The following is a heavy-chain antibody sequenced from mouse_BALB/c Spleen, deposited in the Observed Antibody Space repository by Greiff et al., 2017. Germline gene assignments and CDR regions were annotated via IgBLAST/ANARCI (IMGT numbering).Heavy chain of an antibody. V-gene: IGHV1S81*02. CDR3: ARSAYAMDY. D-gene: IGHD6-1*01. CDR2: INPSNGRT. J-gene: IGHJ4*01. CDR1: GYTFTSYW. Sequence: QVQLKQPGAELVKPGASVKLSCKASGYTFTSYWMHWVKQRPGQGLEWIGEINPSNGRTNYNEKFKSKATLTVDKSSSTAYMQLSSLTSEDSAVYYCARSAYAMDYWGQGTSVTVSS.